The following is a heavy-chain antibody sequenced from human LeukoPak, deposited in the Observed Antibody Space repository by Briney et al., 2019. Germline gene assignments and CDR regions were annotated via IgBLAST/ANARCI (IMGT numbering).Heavy chain of an antibody. V-gene: IGHV1-2*02. CDR3: ARRVKRTTGTTTLGRVDY. Sequence: GASVKVSCKASGYTFTGYYMHWVRQAPGQGLEWMGWINPNSGGTNYAQKFQGRVTMTRDTSISTAYMELSRLRSDDTAVYYCARRVKRTTGTTTLGRVDYWGQGTLVTVSS. D-gene: IGHD1-1*01. CDR1: GYTFTGYY. J-gene: IGHJ4*02. CDR2: INPNSGGT.